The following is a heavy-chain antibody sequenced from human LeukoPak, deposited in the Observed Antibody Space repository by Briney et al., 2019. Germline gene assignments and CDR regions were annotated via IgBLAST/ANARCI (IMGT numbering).Heavy chain of an antibody. V-gene: IGHV4-39*01. CDR1: GGSISSSSYY. J-gene: IGHJ5*02. CDR2: IYYSGST. Sequence: SETLSLTCTVSGGSISSSSYYWGWIRQPPGKGLEWIGSIYYSGSTYYNPSLKSRVTISVDTSKNQFSLKLSSVTAADTAVYYCARSAVPTMIVVALDSNWFDPWGQGTLVTVSS. CDR3: ARSAVPTMIVVALDSNWFDP. D-gene: IGHD3-22*01.